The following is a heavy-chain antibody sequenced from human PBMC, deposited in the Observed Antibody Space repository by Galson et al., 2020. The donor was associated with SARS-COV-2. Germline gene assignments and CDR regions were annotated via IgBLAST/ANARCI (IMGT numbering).Heavy chain of an antibody. CDR2: INPNSGGT. J-gene: IGHJ6*02. CDR1: GYTFTGYY. Sequence: ASVKVSCKASGYTFTGYYMHWVRQAPGQGLEWMGWINPNSGGTNYAQKFQGRVTMTRDTSISTAYMELSRLRSDDTAVYYCARLLGRYDMLAYYYYGMDVWGQGTTVTVS. V-gene: IGHV1-2*02. CDR3: ARLLGRYDMLAYYYYGMDV. D-gene: IGHD3-9*01.